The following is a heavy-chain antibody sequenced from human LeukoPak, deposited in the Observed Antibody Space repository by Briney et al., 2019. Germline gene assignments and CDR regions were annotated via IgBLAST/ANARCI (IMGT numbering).Heavy chain of an antibody. CDR2: ISSSGSII. J-gene: IGHJ4*02. CDR1: GFTFSSYE. D-gene: IGHD3-10*01. CDR3: ARGLAYYYGSGSYGFDY. Sequence: GGSLRLSCAASGFTFSSYEMNWVRQAPGKGLEWVSYISSSGSIIYYADSVKGRFTISRDNAKNSLYLQMNSLRAEDTAVYYCARGLAYYYGSGSYGFDYWGQGTLVTVSS. V-gene: IGHV3-48*03.